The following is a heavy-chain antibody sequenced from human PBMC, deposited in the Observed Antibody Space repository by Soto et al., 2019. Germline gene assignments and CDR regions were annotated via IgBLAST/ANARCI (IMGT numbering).Heavy chain of an antibody. J-gene: IGHJ3*02. D-gene: IGHD6-19*01. CDR3: ARDLGSYSSGWYHENAFDI. V-gene: IGHV4-59*01. Sequence: PSETLSLTCTVSGGSISSYYWSWIRQPPGKGLEWIGYIYYSGSTNYNPSLKRRVTISVDTSKNQFSLKLSSVTAADTAVYYCARDLGSYSSGWYHENAFDIWGQGTMVTVSS. CDR2: IYYSGST. CDR1: GGSISSYY.